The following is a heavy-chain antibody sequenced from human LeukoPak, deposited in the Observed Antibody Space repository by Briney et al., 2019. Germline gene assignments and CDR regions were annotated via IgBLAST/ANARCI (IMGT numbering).Heavy chain of an antibody. CDR1: GDSVSSNSAA. Sequence: SQTLSLTCAISGDSVSSNSAAWNWIRQSPSRGLEWLGRTYYRSKWYNDYAVSVKSRITINPDTSKNQFSLQLNSVTPEDTAVYYCARSGVRNSPVLYHYMDVWGKGTTVTVSS. J-gene: IGHJ6*03. V-gene: IGHV6-1*01. CDR3: ARSGVRNSPVLYHYMDV. D-gene: IGHD3-10*01. CDR2: TYYRSKWYN.